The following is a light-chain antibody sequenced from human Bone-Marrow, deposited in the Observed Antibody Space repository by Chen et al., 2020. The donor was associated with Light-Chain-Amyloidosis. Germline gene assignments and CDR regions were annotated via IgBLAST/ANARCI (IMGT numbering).Light chain of an antibody. CDR2: DAS. CDR1: QDIITS. CDR3: HQYENLPFT. Sequence: DIQMTQSPSSLSASVGDRDIISCQASQDIITSLNWFQLKPGKAPKLLIYDASNLQTGVPSRFTGGGSGTHFTLAISSLHPDDIATYYCHQYENLPFTFGPGTKVEMK. J-gene: IGKJ3*01. V-gene: IGKV1-33*01.